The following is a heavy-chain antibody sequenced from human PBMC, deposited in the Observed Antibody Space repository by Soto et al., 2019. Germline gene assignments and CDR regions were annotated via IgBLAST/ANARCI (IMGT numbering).Heavy chain of an antibody. D-gene: IGHD5-12*01. V-gene: IGHV1-69*06. Sequence: QVQLVQSGAEVKKPGSSVKVSCKASGGPFSSYAISWVRQAPGQGLEWMGGIIHIFVTANYAQKSQGRVTITGDKSTSTAYMELSSLRSEDTDVYYCARDVLADVEMATMDYYYYGMDVWGKGTKVTVSS. J-gene: IGHJ6*04. CDR2: IIHIFVTA. CDR1: GGPFSSYA. CDR3: ARDVLADVEMATMDYYYYGMDV.